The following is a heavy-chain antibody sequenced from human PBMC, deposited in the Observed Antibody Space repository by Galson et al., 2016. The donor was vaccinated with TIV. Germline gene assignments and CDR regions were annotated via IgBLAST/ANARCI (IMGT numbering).Heavy chain of an antibody. J-gene: IGHJ4*02. V-gene: IGHV7-4-1*02. CDR1: GYSFSRHA. CDR2: INTNTGNP. CDR3: ARDRRGSSGSLYFDK. D-gene: IGHD3-22*01. Sequence: SVKVSCKASGYSFSRHALNWVRQAPGQGLEWMGWINTNTGNPMYAKGFTGRFVFSLDTSVSTAYLQISRLEAEDTAVYYCARDRRGSSGSLYFDKWGQGALITVSS.